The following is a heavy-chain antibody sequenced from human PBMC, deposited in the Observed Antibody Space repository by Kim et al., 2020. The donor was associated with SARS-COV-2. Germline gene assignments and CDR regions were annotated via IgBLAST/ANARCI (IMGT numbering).Heavy chain of an antibody. CDR3: ARLLPVYDSSGYRDY. V-gene: IGHV4-59*08. J-gene: IGHJ4*02. Sequence: PALKGQVTISVDTSKNQYSLKRSSVTAADTAVYYCARLLPVYDSSGYRDYWGQGTLVTVSS. D-gene: IGHD3-22*01.